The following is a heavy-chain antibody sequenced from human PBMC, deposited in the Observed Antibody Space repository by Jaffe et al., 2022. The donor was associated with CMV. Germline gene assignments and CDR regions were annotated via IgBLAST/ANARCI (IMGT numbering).Heavy chain of an antibody. Sequence: QVQLVQSGAEMRTPGASVKVSCKASGYPFTDYFIHWVRQAPGQGLEWMGWINPISGGTNYAQMFQGRVTMTRDTSITTAYMDLSRLASDDTAVYYCATFRGSGYRLPGMEAFDIWGQGTVVTVSS. D-gene: IGHD3-22*01. CDR2: INPISGGT. CDR3: ATFRGSGYRLPGMEAFDI. J-gene: IGHJ3*02. V-gene: IGHV1-2*02. CDR1: GYPFTDYF.